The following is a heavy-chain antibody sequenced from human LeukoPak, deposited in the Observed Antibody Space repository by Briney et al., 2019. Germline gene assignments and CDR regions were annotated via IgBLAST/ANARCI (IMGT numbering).Heavy chain of an antibody. J-gene: IGHJ4*02. CDR3: ARTKYYDSTGHPTTD. CDR1: VYTYTSYL. V-gene: IGHV1-18*01. Sequence: AAVHVSCQATVYTYTSYLISALRPAPAKALTGMGWTNAYNGNTNYAQKLQGRVTMTTDTSTSTAYMELRSLRSDDTAVYYCARTKYYDSTGHPTTDWGQGTLVTVSS. CDR2: TNAYNGNT. D-gene: IGHD3-22*01.